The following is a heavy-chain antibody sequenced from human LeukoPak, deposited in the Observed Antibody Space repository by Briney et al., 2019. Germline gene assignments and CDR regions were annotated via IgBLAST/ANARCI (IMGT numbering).Heavy chain of an antibody. J-gene: IGHJ3*02. D-gene: IGHD3-10*01. CDR3: ARDTHYYGSGSPAFDI. V-gene: IGHV3-48*01. CDR1: GFIYNTYS. CDR2: FWCSSSTI. Sequence: QAGGSLRLSCAASGFIYNTYSMNWVRQATGRGRVWGSYFWCSSSTIRYADSVKGRFTTSRDNAKNSLYLQMNSLRAEDTGVYYCARDTHYYGSGSPAFDIWGQGTMVTVSS.